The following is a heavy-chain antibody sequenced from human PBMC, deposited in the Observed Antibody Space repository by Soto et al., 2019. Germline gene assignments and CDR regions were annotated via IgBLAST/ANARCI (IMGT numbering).Heavy chain of an antibody. J-gene: IGHJ6*02. D-gene: IGHD1-1*01. CDR3: ARVGPTGTALYYYYGMDV. CDR1: GFTFTSSA. V-gene: IGHV1-58*02. Sequence: ASVKVSCKASGFTFTSSAMQWVRQARGQRLEWIGWIVVGSGNTNYAQKFQERVTITRDMSTSTAYMELSSLRSDDTAVYYCARVGPTGTALYYYYGMDVWGQGTTVTVSS. CDR2: IVVGSGNT.